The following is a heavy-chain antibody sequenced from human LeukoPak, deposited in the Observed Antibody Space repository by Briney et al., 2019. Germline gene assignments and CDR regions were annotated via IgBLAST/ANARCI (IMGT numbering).Heavy chain of an antibody. D-gene: IGHD3-22*01. CDR2: ISTDGSST. J-gene: IGHJ4*02. CDR1: GFTFSSYW. V-gene: IGHV3-74*01. CDR3: AKDIYYYDSSGNPDY. Sequence: GGSLRLSCVASGFTFSSYWMHWVRHAPGRGLVWVSRISTDGSSTSYADSVKGRITISRDNSKNTLYLQMNSLRAEDTAVYYCAKDIYYYDSSGNPDYWGQGTLVTVSS.